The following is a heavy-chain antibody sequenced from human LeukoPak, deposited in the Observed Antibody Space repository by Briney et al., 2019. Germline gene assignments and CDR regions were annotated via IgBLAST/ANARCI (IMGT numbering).Heavy chain of an antibody. J-gene: IGHJ4*02. D-gene: IGHD3-22*01. CDR2: IRSKANSSAT. CDR1: GFTFSGSA. CDR3: TRRGPGSGYYYGIFFDY. Sequence: GGSLRLTCAASGFTFSGSAMHWVRQASGKGLEWVGRIRSKANSSATAYAASVKGRFTISRDDSKNTAYLQMNSLKTEDTAVYYCTRRGPGSGYYYGIFFDYWGQGTLVTVSS. V-gene: IGHV3-73*01.